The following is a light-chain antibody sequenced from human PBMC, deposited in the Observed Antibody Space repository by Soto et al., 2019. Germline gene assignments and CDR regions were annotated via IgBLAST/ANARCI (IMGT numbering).Light chain of an antibody. CDR3: AAWDNSLKGWV. CDR1: TSDIGTNA. V-gene: IGLV1-44*01. Sequence: QSALTQPPSASGTPGQRVTVSCSGSTSDIGTNAVNWFQHLPGTAPRLLIYTNNQRPSGVPDRVSGSKSGTSASLAISGLQSEDEAIYYCAAWDNSLKGWVFGGGTKVTVL. J-gene: IGLJ3*02. CDR2: TNN.